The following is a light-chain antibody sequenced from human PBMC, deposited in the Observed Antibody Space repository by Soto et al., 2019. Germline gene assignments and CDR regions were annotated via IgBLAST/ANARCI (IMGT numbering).Light chain of an antibody. CDR3: QQYAGTLT. V-gene: IGKV3-20*01. Sequence: EVVLTQSPGILSLSPGERATFSCRASQSVSSYLAWYQQKPGQAPRLLISASSSRATGIPDRFSGSGSGTDFTLTISRLEPEDFAVYYCQQYAGTLTFGGGTKVEI. CDR1: QSVSSY. CDR2: ASS. J-gene: IGKJ4*01.